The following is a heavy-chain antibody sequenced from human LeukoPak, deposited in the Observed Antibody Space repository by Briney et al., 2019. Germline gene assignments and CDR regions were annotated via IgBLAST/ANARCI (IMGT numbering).Heavy chain of an antibody. CDR2: INPNSGGT. V-gene: IGHV1-2*02. CDR1: GYTFTGYY. J-gene: IGHJ5*02. Sequence: ASVKVSCKASGYTFTGYYMHWVRQAPGQGLEWMGWINPNSGGTNYAQKFQGRVTMTRDTSISTAYMELSRLRSDDTAVYYCARDRLITFGGVIFRFDPWGQGTLVTVSS. D-gene: IGHD3-16*02. CDR3: ARDRLITFGGVIFRFDP.